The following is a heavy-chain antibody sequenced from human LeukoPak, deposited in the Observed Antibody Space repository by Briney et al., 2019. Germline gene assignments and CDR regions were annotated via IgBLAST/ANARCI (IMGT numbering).Heavy chain of an antibody. CDR1: GSSISSSGSY. CDR3: ARGLGGGTYPFDN. J-gene: IGHJ4*02. CDR2: IYYSGST. D-gene: IGHD1-26*01. Sequence: PSETLSLTCTVSGSSISSSGSYWGWIRQPPGKGLEWIGSIYYSGSTYYNPSLKSRVTISVDTSKNQFSLKLSSVTAADTAVYYCARGLGGGTYPFDNWGQGTLVTVSS. V-gene: IGHV4-39*07.